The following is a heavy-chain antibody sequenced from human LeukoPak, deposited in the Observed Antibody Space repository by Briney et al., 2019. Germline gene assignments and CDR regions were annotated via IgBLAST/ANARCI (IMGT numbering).Heavy chain of an antibody. CDR2: ISYDGSKK. J-gene: IGHJ5*02. CDR3: AKSEVSGIIMVRGVYH. CDR1: LFTLSSYG. V-gene: IGHV3-30*18. Sequence: GGALRLSCAASLFTLSSYGMYGVRPAPGKGLEWVAVISYDGSKKYNADSVKGRFTISRDNSKDTLYLQMNSLRAEDTAVYYCAKSEVSGIIMVRGVYHWGQGTLVTVSS. D-gene: IGHD3-10*01.